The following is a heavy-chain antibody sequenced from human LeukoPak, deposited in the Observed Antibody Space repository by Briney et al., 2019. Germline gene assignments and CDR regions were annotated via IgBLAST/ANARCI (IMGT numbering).Heavy chain of an antibody. CDR3: ARGRPPLLWFGELAGPRAHYFDY. CDR1: GGSFSGYY. CDR2: INHSGST. Sequence: SETLSLTCAVYGGSFSGYYWSWIRQPPGKGLEWIREINHSGSTNYNPSLKSRVTISVDTSKNQFSLKLSSVTAADTAVYYCARGRPPLLWFGELAGPRAHYFDYWGQGTLVTVSS. V-gene: IGHV4-34*01. D-gene: IGHD3-10*01. J-gene: IGHJ4*02.